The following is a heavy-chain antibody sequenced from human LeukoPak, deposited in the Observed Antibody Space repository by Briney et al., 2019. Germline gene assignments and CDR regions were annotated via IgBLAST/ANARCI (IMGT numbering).Heavy chain of an antibody. J-gene: IGHJ2*01. D-gene: IGHD4-17*01. CDR1: GFTFSSYA. CDR2: IYAPGGTT. Sequence: GGSLRLSCAASGFTFSSYAMTWVRQAPGKGLEWVSVIYAPGGTTYYADSVKGRFTISRDNSKNTLYLQMSSLRAEDTAIYYCTTTMVTTSQWYFDLWGRGTLVTVSS. V-gene: IGHV3-23*01. CDR3: TTTMVTTSQWYFDL.